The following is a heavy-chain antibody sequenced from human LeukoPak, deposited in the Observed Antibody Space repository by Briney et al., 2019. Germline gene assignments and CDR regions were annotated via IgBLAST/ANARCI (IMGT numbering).Heavy chain of an antibody. D-gene: IGHD3-22*01. CDR1: GFTFSSYS. Sequence: GGSLRLSCAASGFTFSSYSMNWVRQAPGKGLEWVSSISSSSSYTYYADSVKGRFTISRDNSKNTVYLQINSLRAEDTAVYYCATADSSGATYFDYWGQGTLVTVSS. CDR2: ISSSSSYT. J-gene: IGHJ4*02. CDR3: ATADSSGATYFDY. V-gene: IGHV3-21*04.